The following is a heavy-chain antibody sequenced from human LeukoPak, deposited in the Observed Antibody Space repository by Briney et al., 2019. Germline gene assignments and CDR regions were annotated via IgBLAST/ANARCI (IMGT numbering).Heavy chain of an antibody. J-gene: IGHJ4*02. Sequence: PGRSLRLSCAASGFTFSSYAMHWVRQAPGKGLEWVAVISYDGSNKYYADSVKGRFTISRDNSKNTLYLQMNSLRAEDTAVYYCARDRLRYSSRWYADYWGQGTLVTVSS. CDR2: ISYDGSNK. V-gene: IGHV3-30-3*01. CDR1: GFTFSSYA. CDR3: ARDRLRYSSRWYADY. D-gene: IGHD6-19*01.